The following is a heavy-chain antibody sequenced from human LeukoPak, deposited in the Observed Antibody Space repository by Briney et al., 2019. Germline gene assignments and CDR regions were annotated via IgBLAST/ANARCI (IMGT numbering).Heavy chain of an antibody. CDR3: AGTRTGSGAFDI. D-gene: IGHD7-27*01. J-gene: IGHJ3*02. CDR1: GGSISSYY. CDR2: IYYSGST. V-gene: IGHV4-59*08. Sequence: SETLSLTCTVSGGSISSYYWSWIRQPPGKGLEWIGYIYYSGSTNYNPSLKSRVTISVDTSKNQFSLKLSSVTAAETAVYYCAGTRTGSGAFDIWGQGTMVTVSS.